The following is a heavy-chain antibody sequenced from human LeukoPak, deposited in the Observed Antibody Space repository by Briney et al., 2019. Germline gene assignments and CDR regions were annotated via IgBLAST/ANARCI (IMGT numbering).Heavy chain of an antibody. CDR1: GYSFTGHY. D-gene: IGHD3-3*01. J-gene: IGHJ4*02. CDR2: INPNSGGT. CDR3: ARGGGTVFGVLND. Sequence: ASVKVSCKASGYSFTGHYMHWVRQAPGQGLEWMGWINPNSGGTNYAQKFQGRVTMTRDTSSGTAYMELSRLRSDDTAVYYCARGGGTVFGVLNDWGQGTLVTVSP. V-gene: IGHV1-2*02.